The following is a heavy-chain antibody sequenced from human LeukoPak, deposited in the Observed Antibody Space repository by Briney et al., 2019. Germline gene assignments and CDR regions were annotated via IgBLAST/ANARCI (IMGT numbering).Heavy chain of an antibody. J-gene: IGHJ5*02. CDR3: SRGPLVLHYRWWFDP. Sequence: PGGSLRLSCAASGFTFSSYAISWVRQAPGEGLEWISYISHTGSTIYYADSVKGRFTISRDNAKNSLYLQMNSLRAEDAAVYHCSRGPLVLHYRWWFDPWGQGTLVIVSS. CDR1: GFTFSSYA. V-gene: IGHV3-48*03. CDR2: ISHTGSTI. D-gene: IGHD2-8*02.